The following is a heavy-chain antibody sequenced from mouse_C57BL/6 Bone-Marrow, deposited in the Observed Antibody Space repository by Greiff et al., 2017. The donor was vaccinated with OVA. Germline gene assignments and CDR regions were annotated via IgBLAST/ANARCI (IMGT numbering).Heavy chain of an antibody. D-gene: IGHD1-1*01. CDR3: ASRAYYGSSYY. CDR2: ISYDGSN. J-gene: IGHJ2*01. Sequence: EVQLQQSGPGLVKPSQSLSLTCSVTGYSITSGYYWNWIRQFPGNKLEWMGYISYDGSNNYNPSLKNRISITRDTSKNQFFLKLNSVTTEDTATYYCASRAYYGSSYYWGQGTTLTVSS. CDR1: GYSITSGYY. V-gene: IGHV3-6*01.